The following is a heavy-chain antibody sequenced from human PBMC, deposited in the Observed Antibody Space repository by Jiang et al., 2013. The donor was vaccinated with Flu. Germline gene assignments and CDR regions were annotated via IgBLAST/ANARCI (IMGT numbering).Heavy chain of an antibody. Sequence: GLVQPGGSLRLSCAASGFTLSSYWMHWVRQVPGKGLVWVSRISNAGSETDYADSVKGRFTISRDNAKNTLFLQMNSLTVEDTAVYYCVVCLAQSRDWFNYFDFWGQGTLVTVSS. V-gene: IGHV3-74*01. CDR3: VVCLAQSRDWFNYFDF. CDR1: GFTLSSYW. D-gene: IGHD3-9*01. CDR2: ISNAGSET. J-gene: IGHJ4*02.